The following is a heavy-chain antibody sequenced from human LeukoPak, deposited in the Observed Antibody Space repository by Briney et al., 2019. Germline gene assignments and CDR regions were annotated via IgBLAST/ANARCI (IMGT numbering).Heavy chain of an antibody. Sequence: PGGSLRLSCAASGFTFSTHTVAWVRQAPGKGLEWVSSISSSSSYIYYADSVKGRFTISRDNAKNSLYLQMNSLRAEDTAVYYCARDRSAATPDAFDIWGQGTMVTVSS. V-gene: IGHV3-21*01. CDR3: ARDRSAATPDAFDI. J-gene: IGHJ3*02. D-gene: IGHD2-15*01. CDR2: ISSSSSYI. CDR1: GFTFSTHT.